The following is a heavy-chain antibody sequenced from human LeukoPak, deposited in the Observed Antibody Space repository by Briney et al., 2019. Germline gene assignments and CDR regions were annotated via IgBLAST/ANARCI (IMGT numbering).Heavy chain of an antibody. Sequence: ASVKVSCTASGYTFIGYYMHWVRQAPGQGLEWMGRINPNSGGTDSAQKFQGRVTMTRDTSISTAYMELSRLKSDDTAVYYCARDQNPTVTTRGAFDFWGQGTMVTVSS. J-gene: IGHJ3*01. D-gene: IGHD4-17*01. CDR1: GYTFIGYY. CDR3: ARDQNPTVTTRGAFDF. CDR2: INPNSGGT. V-gene: IGHV1-2*06.